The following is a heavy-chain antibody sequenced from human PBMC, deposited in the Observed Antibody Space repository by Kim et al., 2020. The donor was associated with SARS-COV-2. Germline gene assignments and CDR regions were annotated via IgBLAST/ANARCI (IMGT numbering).Heavy chain of an antibody. D-gene: IGHD3-16*01. V-gene: IGHV3-20*01. CDR1: GFTFDDYG. CDR2: INRNSDST. J-gene: IGHJ4*02. CDR3: VRGYAGGPFDL. Sequence: GGSLRLSCAASGFTFDDYGMSWVRQAPGKGLEWVSGINRNSDSTGYADSVKGRFTISRDNAKNSLFLQMNSPRAEDTALYLCVRGYAGGPFDLWGQGTLV.